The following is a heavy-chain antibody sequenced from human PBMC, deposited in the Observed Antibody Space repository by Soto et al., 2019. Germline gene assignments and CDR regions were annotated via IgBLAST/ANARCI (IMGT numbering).Heavy chain of an antibody. V-gene: IGHV4-31*03. D-gene: IGHD5-12*01. Sequence: SSETLSLTCTVSGGSISSGGYYWSWIRQHPGKSLEWIGYIYYSGSTYYNPSLKSRVTISVDTSKNQFSLKLSSVTAADTAVYYCAKSGSYPYSGYAGNWFDPWGQGTLVTVSS. CDR2: IYYSGST. CDR1: GGSISSGGYY. J-gene: IGHJ5*02. CDR3: AKSGSYPYSGYAGNWFDP.